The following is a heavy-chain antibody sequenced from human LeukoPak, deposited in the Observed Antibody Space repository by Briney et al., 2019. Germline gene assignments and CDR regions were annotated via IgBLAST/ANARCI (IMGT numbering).Heavy chain of an antibody. Sequence: SQTLSLTCAISGDSVSSNSAAWNWIRQSPSRGLEWLGSTYYRSKWYNEYALSVKSRMTINPDTSKNQFSLQLNSVTPEDSAVYYCARGGNFAFQIWGQGTMVTVS. CDR2: TYYRSKWYN. CDR1: GDSVSSNSAA. D-gene: IGHD4-23*01. V-gene: IGHV6-1*01. J-gene: IGHJ3*02. CDR3: ARGGNFAFQI.